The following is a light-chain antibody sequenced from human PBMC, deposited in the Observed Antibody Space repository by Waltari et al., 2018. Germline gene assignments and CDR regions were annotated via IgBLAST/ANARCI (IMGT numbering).Light chain of an antibody. CDR2: NNN. CDR1: SSNIGGNY. V-gene: IGLV1-47*01. J-gene: IGLJ2*01. Sequence: QSVLTQPPSASGTPGQRVSISCSGSSSNIGGNYVYWYLQVPGTAPKLLIYNNNERPSGVSDRFSGSKSGTSASLAISGLRSEDAADYYCAAWDDSLGGLVFGGGTKVTVL. CDR3: AAWDDSLGGLV.